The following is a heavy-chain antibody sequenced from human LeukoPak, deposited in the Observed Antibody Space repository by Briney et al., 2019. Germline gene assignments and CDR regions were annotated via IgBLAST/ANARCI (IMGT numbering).Heavy chain of an antibody. V-gene: IGHV4-59*01. CDR3: ARVDYYDSSGYYIDY. CDR1: GGSISRYY. J-gene: IGHJ4*02. CDR2: IYYSGST. D-gene: IGHD3-22*01. Sequence: SETLSLTCTVSGGSISRYYWSWIRQPPGKGLERIGYIYYSGSTNYNPSLKSRVTISVDTSKNQFSLKLSSVTAADTAVYYCARVDYYDSSGYYIDYWGQGTLVTVSS.